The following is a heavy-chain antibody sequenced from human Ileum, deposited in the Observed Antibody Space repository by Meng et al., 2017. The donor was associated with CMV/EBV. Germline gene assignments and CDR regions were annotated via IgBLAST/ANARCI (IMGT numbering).Heavy chain of an antibody. Sequence: GESLKISCAASGFTFSSYWMSWVRQAPGKGLEWVANIKEDGSENNYVDSVKGRFTISRDNAKNSLYLQMNSLRAEDTAVYYCARDNVARSRYSTFDYWGQGTLVTVSS. CDR3: ARDNVARSRYSTFDY. D-gene: IGHD3-16*02. V-gene: IGHV3-7*01. J-gene: IGHJ4*02. CDR1: GFTFSSYW. CDR2: IKEDGSEN.